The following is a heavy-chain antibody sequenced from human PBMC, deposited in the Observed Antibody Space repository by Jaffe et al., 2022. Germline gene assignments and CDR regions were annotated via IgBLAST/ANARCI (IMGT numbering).Heavy chain of an antibody. Sequence: QLQLQESGPGLVKPSETLSLTCTVSGGSISSSSYYWGWIRQPPGKGLEWIGSIYYSGSTYYNPSLKSRVTISVDTSKNQFSLKLSSVTAADTAVYYCARLSHIHAFDIWGQGTMVTVSS. CDR1: GGSISSSSYY. D-gene: IGHD2-21*01. CDR3: ARLSHIHAFDI. V-gene: IGHV4-39*01. CDR2: IYYSGST. J-gene: IGHJ3*02.